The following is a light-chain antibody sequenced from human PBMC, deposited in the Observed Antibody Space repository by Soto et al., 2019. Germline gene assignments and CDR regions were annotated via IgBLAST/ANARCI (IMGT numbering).Light chain of an antibody. Sequence: QSVLTQPPSVSGAPGQRVTISCTGSSSNIGAGYDVHWYQQLPGTAPKLLIYGNSNRPSGVPDRFSGSKSGTSASLAITGLQAEDEADYYCQSYDSSLSGWEIVFGTGTKLTVL. CDR3: QSYDSSLSGWEIV. CDR1: SSNIGAGYD. V-gene: IGLV1-40*01. J-gene: IGLJ1*01. CDR2: GNS.